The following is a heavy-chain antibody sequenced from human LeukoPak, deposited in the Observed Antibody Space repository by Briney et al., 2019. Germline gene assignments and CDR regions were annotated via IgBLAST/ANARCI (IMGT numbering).Heavy chain of an antibody. D-gene: IGHD3-10*01. Sequence: KPSETLSLTCTVSGGSISRHYWYWIRQPPGKALEWIGHIYSSGSTNFNPSLKSRGTISVDTSKNQFSLKLSSVTAADTAVYYCARGANSGSYYNPFDYWGQGTLVTVSS. J-gene: IGHJ4*02. CDR2: IYSSGST. CDR1: GGSISRHY. CDR3: ARGANSGSYYNPFDY. V-gene: IGHV4-59*11.